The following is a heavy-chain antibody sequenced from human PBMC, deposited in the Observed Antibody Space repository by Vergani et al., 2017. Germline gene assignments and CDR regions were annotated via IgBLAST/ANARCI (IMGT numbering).Heavy chain of an antibody. CDR1: GFTFSSYC. Sequence: QVQLVESGGGVVQPGRSLRLSCAASGFTFSSYCMHWVRQAPGKGLEWVAVISYDGSNKYYADSVKGRFTISRDNSKNTLYLQMNSLRAEDTAVYYCAKGRNGDFGDYYYYMDVWGKGTTVTVSS. V-gene: IGHV3-30*18. D-gene: IGHD3-10*01. CDR2: ISYDGSNK. J-gene: IGHJ6*03. CDR3: AKGRNGDFGDYYYYMDV.